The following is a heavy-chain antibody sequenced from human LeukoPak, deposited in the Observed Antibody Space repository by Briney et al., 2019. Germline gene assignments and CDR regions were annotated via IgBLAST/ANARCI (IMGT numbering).Heavy chain of an antibody. V-gene: IGHV3-21*01. CDR1: GFTFCGYV. CDR3: ARERGYSYGYSDY. Sequence: GGSLRLSCAASGFTFCGYVMNWVRPAPGKGVEWVSSISSTSSSTYYADSVKGRFTISRDNARNSLYLQMNSLRAEDTAVYYCARERGYSYGYSDYWGQGTLVTVSS. CDR2: ISSTSSST. J-gene: IGHJ4*02. D-gene: IGHD5-18*01.